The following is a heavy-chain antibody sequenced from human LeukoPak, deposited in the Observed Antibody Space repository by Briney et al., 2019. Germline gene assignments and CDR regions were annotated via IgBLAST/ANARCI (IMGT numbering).Heavy chain of an antibody. J-gene: IGHJ6*02. Sequence: PSETLSLTCAVYGGSFSGYYWSWIRQPPGKGLEWIGEINHGGSTNYNPSLKSRVTISVDTSKNQFSLKLSSVTAADTAVYYCARGLGSGWTDYYYYGMDVWGQGTTVTVSS. CDR3: ARGLGSGWTDYYYYGMDV. D-gene: IGHD6-19*01. CDR1: GGSFSGYY. CDR2: INHGGST. V-gene: IGHV4-34*01.